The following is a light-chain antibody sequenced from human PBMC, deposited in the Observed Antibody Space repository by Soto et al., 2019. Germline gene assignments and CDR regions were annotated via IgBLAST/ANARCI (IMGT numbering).Light chain of an antibody. CDR1: QSVNSW. J-gene: IGKJ1*01. CDR3: QHYNSYLAA. CDR2: DAS. Sequence: DIEMTQSPSTLSAFVGDRVTITCRASQSVNSWLAWYQQRPGKAPKLLIYDASTLESGVPSRFSGSGSGTEFTLTISSLQPDDVVSYCCQHYNSYLAAFGQGTKVDIK. V-gene: IGKV1-5*01.